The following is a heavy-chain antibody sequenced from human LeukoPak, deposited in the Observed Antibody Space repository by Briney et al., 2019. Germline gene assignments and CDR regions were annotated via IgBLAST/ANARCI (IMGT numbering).Heavy chain of an antibody. CDR2: ISSSGSTI. J-gene: IGHJ6*04. CDR1: GFTFSSYA. D-gene: IGHD3-10*02. CDR3: AELGITMIGGV. Sequence: GGSLRLSCAASGFTFSSYATTWVRQAPGKGLEWVSYISSSGSTIYYADSVKGRFTISRDNAKNSLYLQMNSLRAEDTAVYYCAELGITMIGGVWGKGTTVTISS. V-gene: IGHV3-48*03.